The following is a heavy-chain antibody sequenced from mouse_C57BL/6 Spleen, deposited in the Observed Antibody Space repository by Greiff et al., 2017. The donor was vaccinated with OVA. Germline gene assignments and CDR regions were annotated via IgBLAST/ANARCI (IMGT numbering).Heavy chain of an antibody. D-gene: IGHD1-1*01. CDR2: IDPNSGGT. V-gene: IGHV1-72*01. J-gene: IGHJ1*03. Sequence: QVQLQQPGAELVKPGASVKLSCKASGYTFTSYWMHWVKQRPGRGLEWIGRIDPNSGGTKYNQKFKSKATLTVDTPSSTAYMQLSSLTSEDSAVYYWSRTVGSSYWYFEVWGTGTTVTVSS. CDR3: SRTVGSSYWYFEV. CDR1: GYTFTSYW.